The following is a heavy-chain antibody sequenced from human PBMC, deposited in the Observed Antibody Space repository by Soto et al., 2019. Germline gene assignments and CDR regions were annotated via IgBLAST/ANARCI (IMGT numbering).Heavy chain of an antibody. Sequence: QVQLVQSGAEVKKPGSSVKVSCKASGGTFSSYTISWVRQAPGQGLEWMGRIIPIRGIANYAQKFQGRVTITPDKSTSAAYMELSRLGAEDTAVYYCARVPQCFGELFSYAFDIWGQGTMVTVSS. D-gene: IGHD3-10*01. V-gene: IGHV1-69*02. CDR2: IIPIRGIA. CDR3: ARVPQCFGELFSYAFDI. CDR1: GGTFSSYT. J-gene: IGHJ3*02.